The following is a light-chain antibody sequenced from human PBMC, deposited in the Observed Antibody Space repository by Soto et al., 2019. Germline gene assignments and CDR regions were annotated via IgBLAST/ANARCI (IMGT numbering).Light chain of an antibody. Sequence: QSVLTQPASVSGSPGQSITISCTGSSSDVGGSSYVSWYQQHPGKAPKLMIYEVTDRPSGVSNRFSGSKSGNTASLTISGLQAEDEANYFCSSYATSSTLVIFGGGTQLTVL. J-gene: IGLJ2*01. V-gene: IGLV2-14*03. CDR1: SSDVGGSSY. CDR3: SSYATSSTLVI. CDR2: EVT.